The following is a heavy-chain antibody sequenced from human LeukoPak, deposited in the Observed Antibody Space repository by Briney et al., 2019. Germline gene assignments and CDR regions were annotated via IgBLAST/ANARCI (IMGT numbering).Heavy chain of an antibody. J-gene: IGHJ4*02. D-gene: IGHD1-26*01. CDR1: GYTLTGYY. Sequence: ASVKVSCKASGYTLTGYYMHWVRQAPGQGLEWMGWINPNSGGANYAQKFQGRVTMTRDTSISTAYMELSRLKSDDTAVYYCAREGGYSGYFDYWGQGTLVTVSS. CDR2: INPNSGGA. CDR3: AREGGYSGYFDY. V-gene: IGHV1-2*02.